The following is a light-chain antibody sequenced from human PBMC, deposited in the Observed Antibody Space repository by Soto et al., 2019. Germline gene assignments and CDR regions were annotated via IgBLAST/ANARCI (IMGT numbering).Light chain of an antibody. J-gene: IGKJ1*01. Sequence: MTQSPSTLSASVGDRVTITCRASQSISSWLAWYQHKPGQGPRLLIYGASTRATGIPARFSGSGSETEFTLTINSLQSEDFAVYYCQQYHSWPWTFGQGTKVDIK. CDR3: QQYHSWPWT. CDR1: QSISSW. V-gene: IGKV3-15*01. CDR2: GAS.